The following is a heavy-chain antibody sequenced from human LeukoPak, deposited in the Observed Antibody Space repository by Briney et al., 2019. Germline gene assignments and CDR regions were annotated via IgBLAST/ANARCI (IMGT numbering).Heavy chain of an antibody. CDR3: ARDVSPITIFGVVTRRGFDY. J-gene: IGHJ4*02. D-gene: IGHD3-3*01. CDR2: INHSGST. Sequence: SETLSLTCAVYGGSFSGYYWSWIRQPPGKGQEWIGEINHSGSTNYNPSLKSRVTISVDTSKNQFSLKLSSVTAADTAVYYCARDVSPITIFGVVTRRGFDYWGQGTLVTVSS. V-gene: IGHV4-34*01. CDR1: GGSFSGYY.